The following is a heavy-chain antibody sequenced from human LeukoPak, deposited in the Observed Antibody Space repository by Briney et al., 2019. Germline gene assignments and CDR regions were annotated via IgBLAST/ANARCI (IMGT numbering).Heavy chain of an antibody. CDR2: IWYDGSNK. V-gene: IGHV3-33*06. D-gene: IGHD3-3*01. CDR3: AKSVAIYFYYGLDV. J-gene: IGHJ6*02. Sequence: GGSLRLSCAASGFTFSSYGMHWVRQAPGKGLEWVAVIWYDGSNKYYADSVKGRFTISRDNSKNTLFLQMNSLRAEDTAPYYCAKSVAIYFYYGLDVWGQGTTVTVSS. CDR1: GFTFSSYG.